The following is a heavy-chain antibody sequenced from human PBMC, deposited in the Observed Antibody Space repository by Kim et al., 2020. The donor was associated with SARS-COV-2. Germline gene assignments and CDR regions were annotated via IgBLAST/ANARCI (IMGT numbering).Heavy chain of an antibody. J-gene: IGHJ5*02. V-gene: IGHV3-23*01. D-gene: IGHD2-2*01. Sequence: GGSLRLSCAASGFTFSDYAMSWVRQAPGKGLEWVSSISGAGGTTYYADSVKGQFTISRDNSKSTLYLQMNSLRAEDTAVYYCAKSGGYCSSPSCYRWAFDPWGQGTLVTVSS. CDR3: AKSGGYCSSPSCYRWAFDP. CDR1: GFTFSDYA. CDR2: ISGAGGTT.